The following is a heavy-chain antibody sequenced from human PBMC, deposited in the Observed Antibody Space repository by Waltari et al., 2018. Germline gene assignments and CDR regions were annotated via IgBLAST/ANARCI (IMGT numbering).Heavy chain of an antibody. V-gene: IGHV1-2*06. D-gene: IGHD6-13*01. CDR1: GYTFTGYY. Sequence: QVQLVQSGAEVKKPGASVKVSCKASGYTFTGYYMHWVRQAPGQGLEWMGRINPNSGGTTYAQKLQGRVTMTRDTSISTAYMELSRLRSDDKAVYYCARDKEYSSSWYMDVWGKGTTVTVSS. CDR3: ARDKEYSSSWYMDV. CDR2: INPNSGGT. J-gene: IGHJ6*03.